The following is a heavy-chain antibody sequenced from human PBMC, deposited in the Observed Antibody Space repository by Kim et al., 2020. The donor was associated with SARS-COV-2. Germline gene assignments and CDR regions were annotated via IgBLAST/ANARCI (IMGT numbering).Heavy chain of an antibody. Sequence: SETLSLTCTVSGGSISSGGYYWSWIRQHPGKGLEWIGYIYYSGSTYDNPSLKSRVTISVDTSKNQFSLKLSSVTAADTAVYYCARGGYYYDSSGPPFDIWGQGTMVTVSS. CDR2: IYYSGST. J-gene: IGHJ3*02. D-gene: IGHD3-22*01. V-gene: IGHV4-31*03. CDR3: ARGGYYYDSSGPPFDI. CDR1: GGSISSGGYY.